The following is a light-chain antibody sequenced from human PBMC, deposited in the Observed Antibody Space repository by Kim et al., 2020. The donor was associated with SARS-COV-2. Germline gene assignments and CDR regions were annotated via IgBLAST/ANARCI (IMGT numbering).Light chain of an antibody. CDR2: GAS. V-gene: IGKV3-20*01. CDR1: QSVSTTY. CDR3: QQYGGGLA. J-gene: IGKJ4*01. Sequence: EIVLTQSPGTLSLSPGERATLSCRASQSVSTTYLAWYQQKPGQAPRLLIYGASSRATGIPDRFSGSGSGTDFTLTISRLEPEEFAVYYCQQYGGGLAFGGGTKVDIK.